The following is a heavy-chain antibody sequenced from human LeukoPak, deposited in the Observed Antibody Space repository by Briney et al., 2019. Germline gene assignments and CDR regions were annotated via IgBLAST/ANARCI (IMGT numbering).Heavy chain of an antibody. CDR1: GGSISSSSYY. J-gene: IGHJ4*02. V-gene: IGHV4-39*06. CDR3: ASAKEQWLVESYDY. D-gene: IGHD6-19*01. Sequence: PSETLSLTCTVSGGSISSSSYYWGWIRQPPGKGLEWIGSIYYSGSTYYNPSLKSRVTISVDTSKNQFTLKLSSVTAADTAVYYCASAKEQWLVESYDYWGQGTLVTVSS. CDR2: IYYSGST.